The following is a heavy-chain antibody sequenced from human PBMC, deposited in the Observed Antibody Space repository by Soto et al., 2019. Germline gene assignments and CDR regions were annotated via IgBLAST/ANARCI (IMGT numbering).Heavy chain of an antibody. CDR1: GYSFTTYA. J-gene: IGHJ4*02. CDR3: ARAGDDCSTTNCYMIDY. D-gene: IGHD2-2*02. CDR2: INAGNGKT. V-gene: IGHV1-3*01. Sequence: ASVKVCCKASGYSFTTYAIHWERQAPGQRLEWMGWINAGNGKTKYSQKFQGRVTITRDTSATTVYMELSSLRSEDTAVYYCARAGDDCSTTNCYMIDYWGQGTLVTVSS.